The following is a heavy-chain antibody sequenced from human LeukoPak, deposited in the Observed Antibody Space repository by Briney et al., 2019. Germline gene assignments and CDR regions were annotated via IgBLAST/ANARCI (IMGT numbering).Heavy chain of an antibody. V-gene: IGHV3-7*01. Sequence: GGSLRLSCAGSGFMLSRYWMSWVRQAPGKGLEWVANIKQDGSEKYYVDSVKGRFTISRDNAKNSLYLQMNRLRAEDTAVYYCAREGSQSASATYPGNDWGQGTLVTVSS. D-gene: IGHD3-10*01. CDR1: GFMLSRYW. CDR3: AREGSQSASATYPGND. J-gene: IGHJ4*02. CDR2: IKQDGSEK.